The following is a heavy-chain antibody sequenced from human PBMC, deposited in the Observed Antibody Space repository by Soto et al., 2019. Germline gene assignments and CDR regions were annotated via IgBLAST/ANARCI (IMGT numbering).Heavy chain of an antibody. Sequence: QVQLVQSGAEVKKPGASVKVSCKASGYTFTSYGISWVRQAPGQGLEWMGWISAYNGNTNYAQKLQGRVTMTTDTATGTAYMELRSLRSDDTAVYYCARVMPTAIGGDYEYGIDFWGQRTTVTVSS. V-gene: IGHV1-18*01. CDR2: ISAYNGNT. CDR1: GYTFTSYG. CDR3: ARVMPTAIGGDYEYGIDF. J-gene: IGHJ6*02. D-gene: IGHD6-25*01.